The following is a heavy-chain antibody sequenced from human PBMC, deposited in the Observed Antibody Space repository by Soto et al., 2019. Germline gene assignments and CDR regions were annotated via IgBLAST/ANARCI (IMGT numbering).Heavy chain of an antibody. D-gene: IGHD3-22*01. J-gene: IGHJ1*01. V-gene: IGHV3-21*01. Sequence: EVQLVESGGGLVKPGGSLRLSCAASGFTFSSFSMNWVRQAPGKGLEWVSSISSSTTYIYYADSVKGRFTISRDNAKNSLYLQMNSLRAEDTAVYYCARERTTYHFDSSGSNWEFQHWGQGTLVTVSS. CDR2: ISSSTTYI. CDR1: GFTFSSFS. CDR3: ARERTTYHFDSSGSNWEFQH.